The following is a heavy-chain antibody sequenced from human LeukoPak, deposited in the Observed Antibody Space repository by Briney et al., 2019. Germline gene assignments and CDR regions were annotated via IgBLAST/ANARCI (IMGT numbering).Heavy chain of an antibody. Sequence: GGSLRLSCTASGFTFSGYDRSWARQAPGQGLEWVSTISGFGGSTYYADSVKGRFTISRDNSKNTLYLQMNSLRAEDTAVYYCAKTSYSSGWSLDYWGQGNLVTVSS. J-gene: IGHJ4*02. CDR1: GFTFSGYD. D-gene: IGHD6-19*01. V-gene: IGHV3-23*01. CDR2: ISGFGGST. CDR3: AKTSYSSGWSLDY.